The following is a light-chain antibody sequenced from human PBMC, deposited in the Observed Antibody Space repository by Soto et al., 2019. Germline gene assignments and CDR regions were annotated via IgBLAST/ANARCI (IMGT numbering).Light chain of an antibody. CDR3: SSYTSSSTWV. J-gene: IGLJ3*02. V-gene: IGLV2-14*01. CDR2: EVS. Sequence: QSVLTQPASVSRSPGQSITISCTGTSSDVGGYNYVSWYQQHPGKAPKVMIYEVSNRPSGVSNRFSASKSGKTASLTISGLQAEDEADYYCSSYTSSSTWVFGGGTKVTVL. CDR1: SSDVGGYNY.